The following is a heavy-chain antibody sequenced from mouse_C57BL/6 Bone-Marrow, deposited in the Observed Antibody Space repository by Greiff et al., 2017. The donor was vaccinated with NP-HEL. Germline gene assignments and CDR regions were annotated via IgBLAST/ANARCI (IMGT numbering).Heavy chain of an antibody. J-gene: IGHJ3*01. CDR2: IYPGDGDT. Sequence: QVQLKQSGAELVKPGASVKISCKASGYEFSNYWMNWVKQRPGKGLEWIGQIYPGDGDTNYNGKFKDKATLTADKSSSKAYMQLSRLTSEDSAVYFCARGAYWGQGTLVTVSA. V-gene: IGHV1-80*01. CDR3: ARGAY. CDR1: GYEFSNYW.